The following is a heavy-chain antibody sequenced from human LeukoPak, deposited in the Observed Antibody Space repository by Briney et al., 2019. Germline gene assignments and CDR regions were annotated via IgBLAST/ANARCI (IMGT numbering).Heavy chain of an antibody. CDR2: IYYSGST. CDR3: ARAYYYGSGSSLNYYYYYMDV. V-gene: IGHV4-59*01. CDR1: GGSISSYY. Sequence: SETLSLTCTVSGGSISSYYWSWTRQPPGKGLEWIGYIYYSGSTNYNPSLKSRVTISVDTSKSQFSLKLSSVTAADTAVYYCARAYYYGSGSSLNYYYYYMDVWGKGTTVTVSS. J-gene: IGHJ6*03. D-gene: IGHD3-10*01.